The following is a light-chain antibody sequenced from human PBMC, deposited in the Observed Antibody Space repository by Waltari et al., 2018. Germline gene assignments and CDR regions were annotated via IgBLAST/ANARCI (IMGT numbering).Light chain of an antibody. CDR2: HTS. CDR1: QSVAKY. CDR3: QKYVNLPAT. V-gene: IGKV3-20*01. Sequence: EIVLTQAPGSLPLSPGERATLSCKASQSVAKYLAWYQQQPGQAPRLLIYHTSIRATGIPERFSGSGYGTDCSLTISGMECGDFAVYFCQKYVNLPATVGQGTTGEV. J-gene: IGKJ1*01.